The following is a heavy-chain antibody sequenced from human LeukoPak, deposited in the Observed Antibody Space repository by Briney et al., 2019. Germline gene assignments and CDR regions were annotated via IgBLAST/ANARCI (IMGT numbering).Heavy chain of an antibody. CDR2: ISGSGGST. CDR1: GFTFSSYA. J-gene: IGHJ3*02. V-gene: IGHV3-23*01. D-gene: IGHD2-2*01. Sequence: GGSLRLSCAASGFTFSSYAMSWVRQAPGKGLEWFSVISGSGGSTYYADSVKGRFTISRDNSKNTLCLQMNSLSAEDTAVYYCAKGVSVAADDAFDIWGQGTMVTVSS. CDR3: AKGVSVAADDAFDI.